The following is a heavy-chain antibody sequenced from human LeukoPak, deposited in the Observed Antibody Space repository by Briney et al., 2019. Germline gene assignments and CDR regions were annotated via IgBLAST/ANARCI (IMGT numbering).Heavy chain of an antibody. CDR3: ARGGIQVSGVDEFDY. CDR1: GFTFVDYD. J-gene: IGHJ4*02. CDR2: IGIRGDT. Sequence: GGSLRLSCAASGFTFVDYDMHWVRQVIGKGLEWVSAIGIRGDTHYSGSVKGRFTISRENAESSLYLQMNSLRAEDTAVYYCARGGIQVSGVDEFDYWGQGTLVTVSS. D-gene: IGHD5/OR15-5a*01. V-gene: IGHV3-13*01.